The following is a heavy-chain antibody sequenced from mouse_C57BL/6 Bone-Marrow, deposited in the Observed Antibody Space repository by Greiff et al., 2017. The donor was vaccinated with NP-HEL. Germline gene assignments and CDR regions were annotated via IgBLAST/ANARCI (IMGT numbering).Heavy chain of an antibody. J-gene: IGHJ1*03. V-gene: IGHV14-1*01. CDR1: GFNIKDYY. CDR3: TTCWDAWYFDV. D-gene: IGHD4-1*01. CDR2: IDPEDGDT. Sequence: VQLQQSGAELVRPGASVKLSCTASGFNIKDYYMHWVKQRPEQGLEWIGRIDPEDGDTEYAPKFQGKATMPSDTSSNTAYLQLSSLTSEDTAVYYCTTCWDAWYFDVWGTGTTVTVSS.